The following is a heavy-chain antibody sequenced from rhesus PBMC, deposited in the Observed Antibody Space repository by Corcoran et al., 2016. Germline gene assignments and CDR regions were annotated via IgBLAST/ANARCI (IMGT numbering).Heavy chain of an antibody. CDR2: INENGDKT. J-gene: IGHJ4*01. CDR3: ARDVAGESTAWYFFDY. Sequence: QVQLQESGPGLVKPSETLSLTCGVSCASISYNWWRWTRQAPGGGREWLGEINENGDKTYYTPSLKSRVTISKDTSTNQFSLKLNSLTAADTAVYFCARDVAGESTAWYFFDYWGQGVLVTVSS. D-gene: IGHD6-31*01. V-gene: IGHV4-80*01. CDR1: CASISYNW.